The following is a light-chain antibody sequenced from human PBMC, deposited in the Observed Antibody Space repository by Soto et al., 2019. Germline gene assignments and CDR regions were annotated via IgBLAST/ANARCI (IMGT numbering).Light chain of an antibody. Sequence: QSVLTQPASVSGSPGQSITISCTGTSSDVGGYNYVSWYQQHPGKAPKLMIYDVSNRPSGVSNRFSGSESGNTASLTISGLQAEDEADYYCSSYTSSSTPPYVFGTGTKVTVL. CDR3: SSYTSSSTPPYV. CDR1: SSDVGGYNY. V-gene: IGLV2-14*01. J-gene: IGLJ1*01. CDR2: DVS.